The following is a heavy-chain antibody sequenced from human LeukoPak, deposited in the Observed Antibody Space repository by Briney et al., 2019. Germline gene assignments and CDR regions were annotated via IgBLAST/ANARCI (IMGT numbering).Heavy chain of an antibody. Sequence: PSETLSLTCVVSTDYSIRSGDYWGWIRQPPGKGLEWIGSIYHSGSTHYNPPLKSRVTISVATSRTHFALKLSSVTAADTAVYYCARNSSSWFDYWGQGTLVTVSS. J-gene: IGHJ4*02. CDR1: DYSIRSGDY. V-gene: IGHV4-38-2*01. CDR3: ARNSSSWFDY. CDR2: IYHSGST. D-gene: IGHD6-13*01.